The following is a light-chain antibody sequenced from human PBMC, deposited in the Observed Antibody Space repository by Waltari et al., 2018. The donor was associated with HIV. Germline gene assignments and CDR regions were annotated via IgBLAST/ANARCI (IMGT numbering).Light chain of an antibody. J-gene: IGLJ2*01. CDR1: NIGSKN. Sequence: SYVLTQPPSVSVAPGKTARITCGGNNIGSKNVHWYQQKPGQAPVVVIYYDSDRPSGIPERFSGSNSGADCYLTISNLQSDDEADYYCETWDSNTRVFGGGTKLTVL. CDR3: ETWDSNTRV. V-gene: IGLV3-21*01. CDR2: YDS.